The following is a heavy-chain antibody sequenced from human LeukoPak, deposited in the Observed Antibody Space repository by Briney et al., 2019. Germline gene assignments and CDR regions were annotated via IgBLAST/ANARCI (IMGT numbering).Heavy chain of an antibody. CDR3: AKEGRITIFGVVIRPPYYYGMDV. CDR1: GFTFSSYA. Sequence: GGSLRLSCAASGFTFSSYAMSWVRQAPGKGLEWVSAISGSGGSTYYADSVKGRFTISRDNSKNTLYLQMNSLRAEDTAVYYCAKEGRITIFGVVIRPPYYYGMDVRGQGTTVTVSS. CDR2: ISGSGGST. D-gene: IGHD3-3*01. V-gene: IGHV3-23*01. J-gene: IGHJ6*02.